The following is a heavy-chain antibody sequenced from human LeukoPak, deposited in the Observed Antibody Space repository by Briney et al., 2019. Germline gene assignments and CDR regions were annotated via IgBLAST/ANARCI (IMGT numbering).Heavy chain of an antibody. CDR2: ISYDGTDK. CDR3: AGDVELYGSGSFFSIWFDP. CDR1: AFTFSSFA. V-gene: IGHV3-30*04. D-gene: IGHD3-10*01. Sequence: GGSLRLSCAASAFTFSSFAMHWVRQAPGKGLEWVAVISYDGTDKYYADSVKGRFTISRDNSKNTLYLQMSTLRAEDTAVYYCAGDVELYGSGSFFSIWFDPWGQGTPVTVSS. J-gene: IGHJ5*02.